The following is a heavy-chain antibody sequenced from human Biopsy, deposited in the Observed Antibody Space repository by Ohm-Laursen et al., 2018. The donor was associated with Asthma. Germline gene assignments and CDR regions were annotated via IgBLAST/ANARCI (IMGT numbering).Heavy chain of an antibody. D-gene: IGHD3-22*01. CDR2: IYSGGTS. CDR1: GFAVSRDH. J-gene: IGHJ4*02. CDR3: ARGDSSNWSHYYFDY. V-gene: IGHV3-53*01. Sequence: SLRLSCAASGFAVSRDHMFWVRQAPGKGLEWVSAIYSGGTSRTADSVRGRFTISRDYSKNTLYLQMHSLRAEDTAVYYCARGDSSNWSHYYFDYWGQGTLVTVSS.